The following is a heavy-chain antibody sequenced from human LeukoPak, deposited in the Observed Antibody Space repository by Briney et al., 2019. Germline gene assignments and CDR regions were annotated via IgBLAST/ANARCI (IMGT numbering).Heavy chain of an antibody. D-gene: IGHD3-10*01. V-gene: IGHV4-4*02. CDR1: GGSISSSNW. J-gene: IGHJ4*02. CDR2: IYHDGST. Sequence: SETLSLTCAVSGGSISSSNWWSWVRQPPGKGLEWSGEIYHDGSTNYNPSLKSRVTISVDKSKNQFSLKLSSVTAADTAVYYCASQTMIRGVMAFDYWGQGTLVTVSS. CDR3: ASQTMIRGVMAFDY.